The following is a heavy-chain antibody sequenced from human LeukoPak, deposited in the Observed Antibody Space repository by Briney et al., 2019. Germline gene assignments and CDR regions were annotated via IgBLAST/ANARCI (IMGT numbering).Heavy chain of an antibody. J-gene: IGHJ4*02. V-gene: IGHV3-23*01. CDR2: ISTAGGST. CDR3: ARGYSFGYRPLDY. CDR1: GFAFSSYA. Sequence: PGGSLRLSCAASGFAFSSYAMTWVRQAPGKGLEWVSTISTAGGSTYYADSVKGRFTISRDNSKNTLYLQVNSLRAEDTAVYYCARGYSFGYRPLDYWGQGTLVTVSS. D-gene: IGHD5-18*01.